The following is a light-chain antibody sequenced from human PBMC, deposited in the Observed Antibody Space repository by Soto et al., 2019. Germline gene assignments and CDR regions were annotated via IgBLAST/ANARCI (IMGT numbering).Light chain of an antibody. Sequence: TQSPGTLSLSPGQRATLSCRASQSVSSSYLAWYQQKPGQAPRLLLYGASSRATGIPDRFSGSGSGTDFTLTISRLEPEDFAVYYCQQYGSSPWGTFGQGTKVDIK. CDR1: QSVSSSY. V-gene: IGKV3-20*01. J-gene: IGKJ1*01. CDR3: QQYGSSPWGT. CDR2: GAS.